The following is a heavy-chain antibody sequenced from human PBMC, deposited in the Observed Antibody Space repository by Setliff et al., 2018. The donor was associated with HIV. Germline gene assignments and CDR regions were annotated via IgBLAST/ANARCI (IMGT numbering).Heavy chain of an antibody. V-gene: IGHV1-18*01. Sequence: ASVKVSCKTSGYPFTKYGIIWVRQAPGQGLEWVGLISAFSGNTNSAQKVQGRVTMTTGTSTTTAYMELRSLRSEDTAVYYCARVPQDTYNYPFSYSYYMDVWGKGTTVTVSS. CDR3: ARVPQDTYNYPFSYSYYMDV. CDR2: ISAFSGNT. CDR1: GYPFTKYG. D-gene: IGHD3-16*01. J-gene: IGHJ6*03.